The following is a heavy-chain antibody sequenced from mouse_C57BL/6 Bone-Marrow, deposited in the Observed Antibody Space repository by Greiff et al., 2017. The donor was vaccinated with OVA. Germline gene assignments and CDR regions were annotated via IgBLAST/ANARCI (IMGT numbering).Heavy chain of an antibody. V-gene: IGHV6-3*01. D-gene: IGHD1-1*01. Sequence: VQLKESGGGLVQPGGSMKLSCVASGFTFSNYWMNWVRQSPEKGLEWVAQIRLKSDNYATHYAESVKGRFTISRDDSKSSVYLQMNNLRAEDTGIYYCTADYYGSSYWYFDVWGTGTTVTVSS. CDR3: TADYYGSSYWYFDV. CDR2: IRLKSDNYAT. CDR1: GFTFSNYW. J-gene: IGHJ1*03.